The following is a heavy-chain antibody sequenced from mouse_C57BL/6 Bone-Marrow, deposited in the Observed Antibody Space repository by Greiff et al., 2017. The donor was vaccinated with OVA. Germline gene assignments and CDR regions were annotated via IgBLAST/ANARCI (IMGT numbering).Heavy chain of an antibody. Sequence: EVKLVESGGDLVKPGGSLKLSCAASGFTFSSYGVSWVRQTPDKRLEWVATISSGGSYTYYPDSVKGRFTISRDNAKNTLYLQMSSLKSEDTAMYYCARPLDWYFDVWGTGTTVTVSS. CDR3: ARPLDWYFDV. D-gene: IGHD2-10*02. J-gene: IGHJ1*03. CDR1: GFTFSSYG. V-gene: IGHV5-6*01. CDR2: ISSGGSYT.